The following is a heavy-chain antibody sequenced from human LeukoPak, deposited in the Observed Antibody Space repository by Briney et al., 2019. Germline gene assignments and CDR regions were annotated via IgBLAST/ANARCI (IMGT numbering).Heavy chain of an antibody. J-gene: IGHJ6*02. D-gene: IGHD6-6*01. Sequence: PSETLSLTCTVSGGSISGYYWSWIRQPPGKGLEWIGYIYYSGSTNYNPSLKSRVTISVDTSKNQFSLKLSSVTAADTAVYYCARHKAIAARPTTYYYYGMDVWGQGTTVTVSS. CDR2: IYYSGST. CDR3: ARHKAIAARPTTYYYYGMDV. V-gene: IGHV4-59*08. CDR1: GGSISGYY.